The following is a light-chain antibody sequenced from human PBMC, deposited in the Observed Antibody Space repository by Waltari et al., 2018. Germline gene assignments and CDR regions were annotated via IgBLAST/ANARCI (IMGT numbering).Light chain of an antibody. CDR1: SSYVGGYNY. CDR2: DVS. V-gene: IGLV2-11*01. Sequence: QSALTQPRSVSGSPGQSVTISCTGTSSYVGGYNYVSWYQQHPGKAPKRMIYDVSKRPSGVPDRFSGSKSGNTASLTISGLQAEDEADYYCCSYAGSYILVFGGGTKLTVL. CDR3: CSYAGSYILV. J-gene: IGLJ3*02.